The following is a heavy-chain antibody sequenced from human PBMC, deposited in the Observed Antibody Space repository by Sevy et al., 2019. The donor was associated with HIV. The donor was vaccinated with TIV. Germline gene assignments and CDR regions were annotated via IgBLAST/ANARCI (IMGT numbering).Heavy chain of an antibody. V-gene: IGHV3-21*01. CDR2: ISSSSSYI. J-gene: IGHJ4*02. D-gene: IGHD2-2*02. CDR3: ASVRGCSSTSCYKGDFDY. CDR1: GFTFSSYS. Sequence: GGSLRLSCAASGFTFSSYSMNWVRQAPGKGLEWVSSISSSSSYIYYADSVKGRFTISRDNAKNSLYLQMNSLRAEDTAVYYCASVRGCSSTSCYKGDFDYWGQGTLVTVSS.